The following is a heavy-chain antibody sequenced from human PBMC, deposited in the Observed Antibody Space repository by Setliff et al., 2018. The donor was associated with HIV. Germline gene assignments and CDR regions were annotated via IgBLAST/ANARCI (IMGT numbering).Heavy chain of an antibody. CDR2: INPSDNRT. CDR1: GYTFSSYD. Sequence: ASVKVSCKASGYTFSSYDINWVRQAPGQGLEWMGIINPSDNRTYYAQKFHGRVTMTTDTSTRTAYMEMRGLTYDDTAVYYCARASGGNSVENGFDIWGQGTMVTVSS. V-gene: IGHV1-46*01. J-gene: IGHJ3*02. CDR3: ARASGGNSVENGFDI. D-gene: IGHD1-26*01.